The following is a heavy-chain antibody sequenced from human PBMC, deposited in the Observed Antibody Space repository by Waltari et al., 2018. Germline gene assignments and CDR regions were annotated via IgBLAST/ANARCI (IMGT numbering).Heavy chain of an antibody. J-gene: IGHJ4*02. CDR3: ARKEGTTGNSPFDY. Sequence: QVQLVQSGAEVKKPGSSVKVSCKASGGTFSSYAISWVRQAPGQGLEWMGGIIPILGIANYEQKFQGRVTITADESTSTAYMELSSLRSEDTAVYYRARKEGTTGNSPFDYWGQGTLVTVSS. V-gene: IGHV1-69*04. CDR2: IIPILGIA. CDR1: GGTFSSYA. D-gene: IGHD1-1*01.